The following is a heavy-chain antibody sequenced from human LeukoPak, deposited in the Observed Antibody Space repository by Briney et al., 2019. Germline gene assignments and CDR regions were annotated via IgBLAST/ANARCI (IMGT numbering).Heavy chain of an antibody. CDR2: INPSGGST. CDR3: ARSGEMATITGPYYYYYYMDV. V-gene: IGHV1-46*01. D-gene: IGHD5-24*01. J-gene: IGHJ6*03. CDR1: GYTFTSYY. Sequence: ASVKVSCKASGYTFTSYYMHWVRQAPGQGLEWMGIINPSGGSTSYAQKFQGRVTMTRDTSTSTVYMELSSLRSEDTAVYYCARSGEMATITGPYYYYYYMDVWGKGTTVTVSS.